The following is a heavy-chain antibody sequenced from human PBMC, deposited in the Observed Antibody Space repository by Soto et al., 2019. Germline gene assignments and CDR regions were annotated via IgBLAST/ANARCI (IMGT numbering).Heavy chain of an antibody. CDR2: SYYSGST. CDR1: GVSISSYY. CDR3: AAVGYSSSWYACGAFDI. Sequence: QVQLQESGPGLVKPSEALSLTCTASGVSISSYYWSWIRQPPGKGLEWIGYSYYSGSTNYNPSLKSRVTISVVTSKNQYTLKLSSVIAADTAGYYCAAVGYSSSWYACGAFDIWGQGTMVTVSS. V-gene: IGHV4-59*01. J-gene: IGHJ3*02. D-gene: IGHD6-13*01.